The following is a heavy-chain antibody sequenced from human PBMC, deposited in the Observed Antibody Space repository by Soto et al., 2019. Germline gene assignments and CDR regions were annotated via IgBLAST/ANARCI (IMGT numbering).Heavy chain of an antibody. V-gene: IGHV1-18*01. CDR3: ARVHIVVVIASVVDY. CDR2: ISAYNGNT. Sequence: QVQLVQSGAEVKKPGASVKVSCKASGYTFTSYGISWVQQAPGQGLEWMGWISAYNGNTNYAQKLQGRVTMTTDTSTSTAYMELRSLRSDDTAVYYCARVHIVVVIASVVDYWGQGTLVTVSS. CDR1: GYTFTSYG. J-gene: IGHJ4*02. D-gene: IGHD2-21*01.